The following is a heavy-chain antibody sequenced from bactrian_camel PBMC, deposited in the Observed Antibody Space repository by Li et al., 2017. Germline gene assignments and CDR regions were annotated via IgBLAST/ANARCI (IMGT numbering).Heavy chain of an antibody. CDR1: GERYNTAS. V-gene: IGHV3S53*01. J-gene: IGHJ4*01. D-gene: IGHD4*01. Sequence: HVQLVESGGGLIQPGGSLRLSCAVSGERYNTASVGWFRQAPGKEREGVARIDRYSGMTMYADSVKGRFTISQDNAKNTLYLEMVSLTPEDTAMYYFGAEGFIGSMCVATMNPDEYTYWGQGTQVTVS. CDR2: IDRYSGMT. CDR3: GAEGFIGSMCVATMNPDEYTY.